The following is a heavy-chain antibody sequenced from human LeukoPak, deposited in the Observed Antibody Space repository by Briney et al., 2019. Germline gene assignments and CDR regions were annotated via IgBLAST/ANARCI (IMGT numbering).Heavy chain of an antibody. Sequence: GGSLRLSCAASGFTFSSYEMNWIRQAPGQGLEWVSHSSSSGSTRYYADSVKGRFIISRDNAKNSLYLQMNSLRAEDTAVYYCAKDGAWLRFDDWGQGILVTVSS. V-gene: IGHV3-48*03. CDR2: SSSSGSTR. J-gene: IGHJ4*02. CDR1: GFTFSSYE. CDR3: AKDGAWLRFDD. D-gene: IGHD5-12*01.